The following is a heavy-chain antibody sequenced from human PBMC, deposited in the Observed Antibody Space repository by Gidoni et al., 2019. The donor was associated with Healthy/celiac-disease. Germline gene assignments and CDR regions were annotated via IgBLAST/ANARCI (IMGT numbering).Heavy chain of an antibody. CDR1: GGSISSSSYY. D-gene: IGHD6-19*01. CDR2: IYYSGST. J-gene: IGHJ4*02. Sequence: QLQLQESGPGLVKPSETLSLTCTVSGGSISSSSYYWGWIRQPPGKGLEWIGSIYYSGSTYYNPSLKSRVTISVDTSKNQFSLKLSSVTAADTAVYYCASGRGWLAYYFDYWGQGTLVTVSS. V-gene: IGHV4-39*01. CDR3: ASGRGWLAYYFDY.